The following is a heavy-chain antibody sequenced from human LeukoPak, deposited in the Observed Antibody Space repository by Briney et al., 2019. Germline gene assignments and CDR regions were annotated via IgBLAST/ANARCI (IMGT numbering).Heavy chain of an antibody. CDR3: ARDLRPRGYYYYMDV. V-gene: IGHV1-2*06. D-gene: IGHD6-6*01. J-gene: IGHJ6*03. CDR2: INPNSGGT. CDR1: GYTFTGYY. Sequence: ASVEVSCKASGYTFTGYYMHWVGQAPGQGLEGMGRINPNSGGTNYAQKFQGRVTMTRDTSISTAYMELSRLRSDDTAVYYCARDLRPRGYYYYMDVWGKGTTVTVSS.